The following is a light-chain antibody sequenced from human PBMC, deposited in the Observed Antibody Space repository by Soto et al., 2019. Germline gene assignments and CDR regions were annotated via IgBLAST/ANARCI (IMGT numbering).Light chain of an antibody. Sequence: QSALTQPPSASGSPGQSVTISCTGTSSDVVGFYFVSWYQQYPGRAPKLMIYEVTKRPSGVPYCFSGSKSGNTASLTVSGLQAEDEADYYCSSYAASNNFYFVFGGGTKVTVL. CDR3: SSYAASNNFYFV. J-gene: IGLJ3*02. V-gene: IGLV2-8*01. CDR2: EVT. CDR1: SSDVVGFYF.